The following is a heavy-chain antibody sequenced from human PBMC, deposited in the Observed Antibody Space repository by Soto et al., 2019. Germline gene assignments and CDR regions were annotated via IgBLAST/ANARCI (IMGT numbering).Heavy chain of an antibody. CDR2: IHYSGST. J-gene: IGHJ4*02. CDR1: GGSINDFY. D-gene: IGHD6-6*01. CDR3: ARVGGVAARTFDY. V-gene: IGHV4-59*01. Sequence: SETLSLTCTVSGGSINDFYWSWIRQPPGKGLEWIGYIHYSGSTDYNPSLKGRVTISVDTSKNQFSLKLRSVTAADTAVYYCARVGGVAARTFDYWGQGTLVTVSS.